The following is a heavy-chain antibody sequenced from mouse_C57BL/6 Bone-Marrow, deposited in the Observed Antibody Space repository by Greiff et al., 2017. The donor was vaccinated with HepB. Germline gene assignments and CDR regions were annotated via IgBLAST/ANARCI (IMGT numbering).Heavy chain of an antibody. D-gene: IGHD3-2*02. CDR2: ISSGSSTI. V-gene: IGHV5-17*01. J-gene: IGHJ2*01. CDR3: ARGDSSGYLYYFDY. Sequence: EVKLLESGGGLVKPGGSLKLSCAASGFTFSDYGMHWVRQAPEKGLEWVAYISSGSSTIYYADTVKGRFTISRDNAKNTLFLQMTSLRSEDTAMYYCARGDSSGYLYYFDYWGQGTTLTVSS. CDR1: GFTFSDYG.